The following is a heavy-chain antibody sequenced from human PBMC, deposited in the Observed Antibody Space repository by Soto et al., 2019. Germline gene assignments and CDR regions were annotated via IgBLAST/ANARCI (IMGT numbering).Heavy chain of an antibody. V-gene: IGHV4-34*01. CDR1: GGSFSGYY. CDR2: INHSGST. J-gene: IGHJ5*02. CDR3: ARRCKSGGSCYRWFDP. D-gene: IGHD2-15*01. Sequence: SETLSLTCAVYGGSFSGYYLSWIRQPPGKGLEWIGEINHSGSTNYNPSLKSRVTISVDTSKNQFSLKLSSVTAADTAVYYCARRCKSGGSCYRWFDPWGQGTLVTVSS.